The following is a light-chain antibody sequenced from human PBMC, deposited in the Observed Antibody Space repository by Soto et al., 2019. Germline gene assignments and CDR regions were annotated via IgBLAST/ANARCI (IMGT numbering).Light chain of an antibody. V-gene: IGLV2-14*03. CDR3: SSYTITTVYV. J-gene: IGLJ1*01. CDR2: HVT. Sequence: QSSPPQPAPLSWAPWQSITLSCTGTSNDVGGYNYVSWYQQHPGDAPKLLVYHVTNRPSGISDRFSGSKSGNTASLTISGLQAEDEADYYCSSYTITTVYVFGTGTKVTVL. CDR1: SNDVGGYNY.